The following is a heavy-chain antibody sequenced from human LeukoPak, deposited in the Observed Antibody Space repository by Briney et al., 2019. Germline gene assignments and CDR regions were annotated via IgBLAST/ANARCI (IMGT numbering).Heavy chain of an antibody. V-gene: IGHV3-30*18. CDR1: GFTFSSYG. J-gene: IGHJ3*02. Sequence: GGSLRLSCAASGFTFSSYGMHWVRQAPGKGLEWVAVISYDGSNKYYADSVKGRFTISRDNSKNTLYLQMNSLRAEDTAVYYCAKDQAGNDAFDIWGQGTMVNVPS. CDR2: ISYDGSNK. D-gene: IGHD6-25*01. CDR3: AKDQAGNDAFDI.